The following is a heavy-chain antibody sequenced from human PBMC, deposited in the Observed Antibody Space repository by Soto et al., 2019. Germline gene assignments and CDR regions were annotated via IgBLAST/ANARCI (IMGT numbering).Heavy chain of an antibody. Sequence: QVHLQQWGAGLLEPSETLSLTCAVYGGSFTGYYSSWIRQPPGKWLEWFGEINRSGRTPYSPPLNSRLPSSQATSKNQFPPRLTSVTAADPAVYYWPATGGLHWLLHRGYHFDYWGQGTLVYVSS. V-gene: IGHV4-34*02. CDR3: PATGGLHWLLHRGYHFDY. CDR2: INRSGRT. CDR1: GGSFTGYY. D-gene: IGHD3-9*01. J-gene: IGHJ4*02.